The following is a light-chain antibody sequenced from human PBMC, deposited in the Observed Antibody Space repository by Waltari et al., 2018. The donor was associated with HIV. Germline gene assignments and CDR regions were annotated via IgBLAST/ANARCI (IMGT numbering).Light chain of an antibody. CDR2: EDS. CDR1: ALPKKY. CDR3: YSTDSSDWV. Sequence: SYELTQPPSVSVSPGQTARITCSGDALPKKYAYCYQQKSGQAPVLVIYEDSKRPSGIPERFSGSSSGTMATLTISGAQVEDEADYYCYSTDSSDWVFGGGTKLTVL. V-gene: IGLV3-10*01. J-gene: IGLJ3*02.